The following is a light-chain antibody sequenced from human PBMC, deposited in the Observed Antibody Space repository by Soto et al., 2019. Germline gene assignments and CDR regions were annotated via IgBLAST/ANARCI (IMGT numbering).Light chain of an antibody. CDR1: SSDVGGYNY. CDR3: SSYTSSSTGVV. J-gene: IGLJ2*01. Sequence: ALTQPASVSGSPGQSITISCTGTSSDVGGYNYVSWYQQHPGKAPKLMIYEVSNRPSGVSNRFSGSKSGNTASLTISGLQAEDEADYYCSSYTSSSTGVVFGGGTKLTVL. V-gene: IGLV2-14*01. CDR2: EVS.